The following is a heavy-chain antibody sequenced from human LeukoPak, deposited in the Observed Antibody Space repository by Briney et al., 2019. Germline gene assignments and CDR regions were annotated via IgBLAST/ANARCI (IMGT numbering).Heavy chain of an antibody. CDR1: GGSISSYY. Sequence: SETLSLTCTVSGGSISSYYWSWIRQPPGKGLEWIGYIYYSGSTNYNPSLKSRVTISVDTSKNQFSLKLSSVAAADTAVYYCARLGDGYNVKGFRRAFDIWGQGTMVTVSS. V-gene: IGHV4-59*01. D-gene: IGHD5-24*01. J-gene: IGHJ3*02. CDR3: ARLGDGYNVKGFRRAFDI. CDR2: IYYSGST.